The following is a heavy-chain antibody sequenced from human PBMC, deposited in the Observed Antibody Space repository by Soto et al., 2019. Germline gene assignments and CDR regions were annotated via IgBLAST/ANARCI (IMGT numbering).Heavy chain of an antibody. CDR2: ISAYNGNT. J-gene: IGHJ4*02. CDR1: GYTFTSYG. Sequence: QVQLVQSGAEVKKPGASVKVSCKASGYTFTSYGISWVRQAPGQGLEWMGWISAYNGNTNYAQKLQGRVTMTTATSTSTAYMELRSLRSDDTAVYYCARGESRQWLVARRGFDYWGQGTLVTVSS. D-gene: IGHD6-19*01. CDR3: ARGESRQWLVARRGFDY. V-gene: IGHV1-18*01.